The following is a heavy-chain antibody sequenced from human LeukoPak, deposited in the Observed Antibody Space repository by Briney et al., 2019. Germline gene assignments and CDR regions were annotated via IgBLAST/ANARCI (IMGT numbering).Heavy chain of an antibody. J-gene: IGHJ4*02. V-gene: IGHV4-59*01. CDR3: AGGQQLFDY. CDR2: IYYSGST. Sequence: SETLSLTCTVSGGSISSYYWSWIRQPPGKGLEWIGYIYYSGSTNYNPSLKSRVTISVDTSKNQFSLKLSSVTAADTAVYYCAGGQQLFDYWGQGTLVTVSS. D-gene: IGHD6-13*01. CDR1: GGSISSYY.